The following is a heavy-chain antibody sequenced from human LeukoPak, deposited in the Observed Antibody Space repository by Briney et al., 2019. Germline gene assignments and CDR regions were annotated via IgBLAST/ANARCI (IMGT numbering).Heavy chain of an antibody. CDR1: GGSISSYY. J-gene: IGHJ3*02. CDR3: AREPGAYCGGDCYDADAFDI. D-gene: IGHD2-21*02. V-gene: IGHV4-59*01. CDR2: IYYSGST. Sequence: SETLSLPCTVSGGSISSYYWSWIRQPPGKGLEWIGYIYYSGSTNYNPSLKSRVTISVDTSKNQFSLKLSSVTAADTAVYYCAREPGAYCGGDCYDADAFDIWGQGTMVTVSS.